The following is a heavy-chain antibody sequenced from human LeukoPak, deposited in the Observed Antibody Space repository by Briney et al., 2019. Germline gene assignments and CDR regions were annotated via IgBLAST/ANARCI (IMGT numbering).Heavy chain of an antibody. J-gene: IGHJ4*02. V-gene: IGHV3-30*04. Sequence: PGGSLRLSCAASGFTYSSYAMHWVRQAPGKGLEWVAVISYDGSNKYYADSVKGRFTISRDNSKNTLYLQMNSLRAEDTAVYYCARGTPDIVVVVALNYWGQGTLVTVSS. D-gene: IGHD2-15*01. CDR1: GFTYSSYA. CDR3: ARGTPDIVVVVALNY. CDR2: ISYDGSNK.